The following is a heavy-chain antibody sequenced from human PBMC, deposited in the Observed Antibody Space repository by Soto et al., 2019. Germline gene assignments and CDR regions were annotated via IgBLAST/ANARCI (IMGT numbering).Heavy chain of an antibody. J-gene: IGHJ4*02. CDR3: ARVGGSYGDFDY. V-gene: IGHV3-48*03. CDR2: ISSSGSTI. D-gene: IGHD1-26*01. CDR1: GFTFSSYE. Sequence: EVQLVESGGGLVQPGGSLRLSCAASGFTFSSYEMNWVRQAPGKGLEWVSYISSSGSTIYYADSGKGRFTISRDNAKNSLYLQMNSLRAEDTAVYYCARVGGSYGDFDYWGQGTLVTVSS.